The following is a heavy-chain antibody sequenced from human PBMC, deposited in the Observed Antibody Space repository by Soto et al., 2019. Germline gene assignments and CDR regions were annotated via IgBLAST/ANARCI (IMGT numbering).Heavy chain of an antibody. CDR3: ARHLNYYDSSGYYSY. CDR2: IYYSGST. Sequence: PSETLSLTCTVSGGSISSSGYYWGWIRQPPGKGLEWIGSIYYSGSTYRNPSLKSRVTISVDTSKNQLSLKLSSVTAADTAVYYCARHLNYYDSSGYYSYWGQGTLVTVSS. J-gene: IGHJ4*01. D-gene: IGHD3-22*01. CDR1: GGSISSSGYY. V-gene: IGHV4-39*01.